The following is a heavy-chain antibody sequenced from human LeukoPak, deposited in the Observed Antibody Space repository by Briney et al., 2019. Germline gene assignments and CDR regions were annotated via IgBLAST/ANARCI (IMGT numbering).Heavy chain of an antibody. D-gene: IGHD6-13*01. CDR3: ARTLAASGNPSSFHFDY. V-gene: IGHV1-69*13. CDR2: IIPIFGTA. J-gene: IGHJ4*02. Sequence: SVKVSCKASGGAFSSYAISWVRQAPGQGLEWLGGIIPIFGTANYAQTFQGRVTITADESTSTAYMELSSLRSEDTAVYYCARTLAASGNPSSFHFDYWGQGTLVTVSS. CDR1: GGAFSSYA.